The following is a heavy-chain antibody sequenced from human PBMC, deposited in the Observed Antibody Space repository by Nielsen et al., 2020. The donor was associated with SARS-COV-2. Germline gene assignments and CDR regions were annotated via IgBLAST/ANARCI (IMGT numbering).Heavy chain of an antibody. Sequence: WIRQPPGKGLEWVSAISGSGGSTYYADSVKGRFTISRDNSKNTLYLQMNSLRAEDTAVYYCAKGRTFDIRGQGTVVTVSS. J-gene: IGHJ3*02. V-gene: IGHV3-23*01. CDR2: ISGSGGST. CDR3: AKGRTFDI.